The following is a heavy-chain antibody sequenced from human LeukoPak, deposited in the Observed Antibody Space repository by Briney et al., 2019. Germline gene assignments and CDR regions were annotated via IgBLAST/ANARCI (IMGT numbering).Heavy chain of an antibody. V-gene: IGHV3-64*02. J-gene: IGHJ4*02. D-gene: IGHD3-10*01. CDR1: GFTFSAYV. CDR3: AIDRDRDGYGSGIFDY. CDR2: ISSNGANT. Sequence: GGSLRLSCAASGFTFSAYVMHWVREAPGKGLEYVSGISSNGANTYYVDSVKGRFTISRDNSKNTVYLQMRSVRAEDRAVYYCAIDRDRDGYGSGIFDYWGQGSLVTVSS.